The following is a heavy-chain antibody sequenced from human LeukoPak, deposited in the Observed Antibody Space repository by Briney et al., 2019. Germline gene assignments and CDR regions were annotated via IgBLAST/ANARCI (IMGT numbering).Heavy chain of an antibody. CDR1: GFDFRGFA. D-gene: IGHD3-10*01. J-gene: IGHJ4*02. CDR3: ARGDAGAGH. V-gene: IGHV3-33*01. CDR2: IWFDGKSQ. Sequence: GGSLRLSCSASGFDFRGFAMSWVRQAPGKGLEWVALIWFDGKSQHYEDSVRGRFTLSRDNSNKILYLEMDNLRVEDTGLYYCARGDAGAGHWGQGTLVTVSS.